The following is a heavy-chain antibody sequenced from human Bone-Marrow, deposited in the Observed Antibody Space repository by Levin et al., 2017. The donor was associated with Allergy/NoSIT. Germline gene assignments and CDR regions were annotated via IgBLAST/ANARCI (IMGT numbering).Heavy chain of an antibody. D-gene: IGHD5-24*01. CDR2: IAVRGET. CDR1: GFTFNIYD. CDR3: VRERWGVGKRDDIGWHELDL. Sequence: PGGSLRLSCAASGFTFNIYDFHWVRQSTGKGLEWVSAIAVRGETYYSDSVKGRFTISRENVKNSLYLQMNSLRAGDTAVYFCVRERWGVGKRDDIGWHELDLWGQGTLVTVSS. V-gene: IGHV3-13*01. J-gene: IGHJ5*02.